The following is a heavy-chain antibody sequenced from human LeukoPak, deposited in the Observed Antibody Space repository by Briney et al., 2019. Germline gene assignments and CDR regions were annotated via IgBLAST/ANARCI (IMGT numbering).Heavy chain of an antibody. D-gene: IGHD5-18*01. CDR2: IRYDGSNR. CDR1: GFTFSSYG. J-gene: IGHJ4*02. V-gene: IGHV3-30*02. Sequence: GGSLRLSCAASGFTFSSYGMHWVRQAPGKGLEWVAFIRYDGSNRYYADSVKGRFTISRDNSKNTLYLQMNSLRAEDTAVYYCAKDERYSYGLGGYWGQGTLVTVSS. CDR3: AKDERYSYGLGGY.